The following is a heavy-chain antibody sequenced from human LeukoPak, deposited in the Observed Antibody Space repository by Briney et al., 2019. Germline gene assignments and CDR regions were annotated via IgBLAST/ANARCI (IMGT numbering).Heavy chain of an antibody. CDR2: IYYSGST. CDR3: ARVVSFSSGWYHNWFDP. CDR1: GGSISSSSYY. V-gene: IGHV4-39*07. J-gene: IGHJ5*02. Sequence: SETLSLTCTVSGGSISSSSYYWGWIRQPPGKGLEWIGSIYYSGSTYYNPSLKSRVTTSVDTSKNQFSLKLSSVTAADTAVYYCARVVSFSSGWYHNWFDPWGQGTLVTVSS. D-gene: IGHD6-19*01.